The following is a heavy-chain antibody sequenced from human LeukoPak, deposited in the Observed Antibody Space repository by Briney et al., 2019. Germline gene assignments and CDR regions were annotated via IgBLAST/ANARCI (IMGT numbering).Heavy chain of an antibody. CDR1: GYTFTGYY. CDR3: AREESSSDSRWFDP. CDR2: INPNSGGA. D-gene: IGHD6-6*01. J-gene: IGHJ5*02. V-gene: IGHV1-2*02. Sequence: GASVKVSCKASGYTFTGYYMHWVRQAPGQGLEWMGWINPNSGGANYAQKFQGRVTITTDESTSTAYMELSSLRSEDTAVYYCAREESSSDSRWFDPWGQGTLVTVSS.